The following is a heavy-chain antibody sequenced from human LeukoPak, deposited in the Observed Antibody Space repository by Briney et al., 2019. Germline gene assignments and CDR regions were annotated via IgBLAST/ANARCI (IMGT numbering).Heavy chain of an antibody. CDR3: ARDRRYYYDSSGYYAFDI. J-gene: IGHJ3*02. Sequence: GGSLRLSCAASGFTFSSYSMNWVRQAPGKGLEWVSSISSSSSYIYYADSVKGRFTISRDNAKNSLYLQMNSLRAEDTAVYYCARDRRYYYDSSGYYAFDIWGQGTMVTVSS. V-gene: IGHV3-21*01. CDR1: GFTFSSYS. CDR2: ISSSSSYI. D-gene: IGHD3-22*01.